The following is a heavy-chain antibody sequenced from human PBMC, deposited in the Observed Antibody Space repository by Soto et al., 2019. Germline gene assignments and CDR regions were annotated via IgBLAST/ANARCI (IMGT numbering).Heavy chain of an antibody. CDR1: GFTFGGSA. J-gene: IGHJ4*02. CDR2: IRSKTNSYAT. V-gene: IGHV3-73*01. CDR3: TRQTDAVQWLVVPTDYNFDY. D-gene: IGHD6-19*01. Sequence: LRLSCAASGFTFGGSAMHWVRQASGKGLEWVGHIRSKTNSYATAYAESVKGRFTISRDDSMNTAYLQMNSLKTEDTAVYFCTRQTDAVQWLVVPTDYNFDYWGQGTLVTVSS.